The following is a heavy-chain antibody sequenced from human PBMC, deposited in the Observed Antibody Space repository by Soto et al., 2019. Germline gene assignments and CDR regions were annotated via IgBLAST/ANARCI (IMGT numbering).Heavy chain of an antibody. J-gene: IGHJ4*02. CDR2: ISSSSSYI. D-gene: IGHD1-26*01. Sequence: EVQLVESGGGLVKPGGSLRLSCAASGFTFSSYCMNWVRQAPGKGLECVSSISSSSSYIYYADSVKGRFTISRDNAKNSLYLQMNSLRAEDTAVYYCARGGMVVATDFWGQGTLVTVSS. V-gene: IGHV3-21*01. CDR3: ARGGMVVATDF. CDR1: GFTFSSYC.